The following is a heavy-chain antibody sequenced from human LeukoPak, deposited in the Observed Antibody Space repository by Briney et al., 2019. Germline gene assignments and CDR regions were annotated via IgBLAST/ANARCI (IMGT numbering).Heavy chain of an antibody. CDR2: ISGSGSST. CDR1: GFTFSSYA. J-gene: IGHJ4*02. CDR3: AKDTVVFITSVGVVTEAFDY. D-gene: IGHD3-3*01. Sequence: GGSLRLTCAASGFTFSSYAMSWVRQAPGKGLEWVSAISGSGSSTYYADSVKGRFTISRDNSKNTLYLQMNSMRAEDTAVYYCAKDTVVFITSVGVVTEAFDYWGQGTMVTVSS. V-gene: IGHV3-23*01.